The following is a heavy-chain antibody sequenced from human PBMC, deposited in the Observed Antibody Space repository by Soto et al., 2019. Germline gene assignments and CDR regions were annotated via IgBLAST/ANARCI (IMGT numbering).Heavy chain of an antibody. Sequence: SETLSLTCTVSGGSISSSSYYWGWIRQPPGKGLEWIGSIYYSGSTYYNPSLKSRVTISVDTSKNQFSLKLSSVTAADTAVYYCATSPTKDTASSWYDWYYYGMDVWGQGTTVTVSS. CDR1: GGSISSSSYY. D-gene: IGHD6-13*01. J-gene: IGHJ6*02. CDR2: IYYSGST. V-gene: IGHV4-39*01. CDR3: ATSPTKDTASSWYDWYYYGMDV.